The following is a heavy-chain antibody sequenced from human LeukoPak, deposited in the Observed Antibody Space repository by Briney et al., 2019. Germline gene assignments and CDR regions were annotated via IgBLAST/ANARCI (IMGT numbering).Heavy chain of an antibody. CDR2: ISAYNGNT. CDR3: ARGRRVSITMVRGANYYYMDV. V-gene: IGHV1-18*01. D-gene: IGHD3-10*01. J-gene: IGHJ6*03. Sequence: ASVNVSCKASGYTFTSYGISCVRRAPGQGLGWMGWISAYNGNTNYAQKLQGRLTVTTDTSTSTAYMDLSSLRSEDTAVYYCARGRRVSITMVRGANYYYMDVWGKGTTVTISS. CDR1: GYTFTSYG.